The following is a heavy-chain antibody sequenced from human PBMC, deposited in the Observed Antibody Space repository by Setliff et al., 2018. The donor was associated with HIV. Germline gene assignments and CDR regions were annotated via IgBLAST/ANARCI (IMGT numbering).Heavy chain of an antibody. CDR2: INHDRTT. V-gene: IGHV4-34*01. CDR1: GGSFSGCY. CDR3: ARGSRQLTIFGVVFKTNYYFMDV. Sequence: KPSETPALTCAVYGGSFSGCYWSWIRQPPGKGLEWIGEINHDRTTNYNPSLKSRVTISVDTSKNQFFLTLNSVTAADTAVYYCARGSRQLTIFGVVFKTNYYFMDVWGKGTAVTVSS. J-gene: IGHJ6*03. D-gene: IGHD3-3*01.